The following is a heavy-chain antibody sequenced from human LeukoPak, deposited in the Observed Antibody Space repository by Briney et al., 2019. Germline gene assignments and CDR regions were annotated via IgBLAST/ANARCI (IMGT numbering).Heavy chain of an antibody. CDR2: ISGSGGGT. Sequence: PGGSLRLSCAASGFTFSTYAMSWVRQAAGKGLEWVSLISGSGGGTYYADSVKGRFTISRDNSKNTLYLQMNSLRAEDTAVYYCTTVPRWFGELSWGQGTLVTVSS. J-gene: IGHJ5*02. D-gene: IGHD3-10*01. CDR3: TTVPRWFGELS. CDR1: GFTFSTYA. V-gene: IGHV3-23*01.